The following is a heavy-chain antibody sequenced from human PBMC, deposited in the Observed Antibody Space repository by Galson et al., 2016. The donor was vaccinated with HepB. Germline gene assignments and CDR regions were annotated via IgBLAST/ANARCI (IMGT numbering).Heavy chain of an antibody. CDR1: GFDFKNKT. D-gene: IGHD5/OR15-5a*01. J-gene: IGHJ6*02. CDR3: ATRVSSPGGMDV. CDR2: INFRTSYI. V-gene: IGHV3-21*01. Sequence: SLRLSCAASGFDFKNKTVTWVRQPPGKGLEWVSSINFRTSYIFYADSVKGRFTISRDNAKNSLSLQMDGLRAEDTALYYCATRVSSPGGMDVWGQGTTVTVSS.